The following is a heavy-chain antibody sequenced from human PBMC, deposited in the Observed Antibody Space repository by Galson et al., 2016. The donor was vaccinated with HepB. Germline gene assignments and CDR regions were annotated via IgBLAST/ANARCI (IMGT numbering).Heavy chain of an antibody. D-gene: IGHD5-18*01. CDR3: AKDSRGYWASYHYYYLDV. Sequence: SLRLSCAASGFTFNSYGMHWVRQAPGKGLEWLAFISFDGNNKDYADSVKGRFTISRDKSTKTLYLHMNSLRVEDTALYYCAKDSRGYWASYHYYYLDVWGEGTTVTFAS. V-gene: IGHV3-30*18. J-gene: IGHJ6*03. CDR2: ISFDGNNK. CDR1: GFTFNSYG.